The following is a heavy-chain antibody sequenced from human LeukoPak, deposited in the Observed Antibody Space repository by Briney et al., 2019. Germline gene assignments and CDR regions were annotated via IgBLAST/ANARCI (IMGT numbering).Heavy chain of an antibody. V-gene: IGHV3-20*04. CDR1: GFTFDVYG. CDR3: TREFIRVTSAFDI. CDR2: INWNGGST. Sequence: RSGGSLRLSCAASGFTFDVYGMSWVRHAPGKGLGWVSGINWNGGSTGYADSVKARYNATSDSAKNFLYLQMNNLRAEDTALYYCTREFIRVTSAFDIWGQGTMVTVSS. J-gene: IGHJ3*02. D-gene: IGHD5-18*01.